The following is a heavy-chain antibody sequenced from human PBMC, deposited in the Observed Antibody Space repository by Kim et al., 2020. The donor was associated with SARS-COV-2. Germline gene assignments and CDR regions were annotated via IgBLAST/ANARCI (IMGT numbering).Heavy chain of an antibody. CDR1: GGSISSGGYY. D-gene: IGHD3-10*01. CDR2: IYYSGST. J-gene: IGHJ4*02. V-gene: IGHV4-31*03. Sequence: SETLSLTCTVSGGSISSGGYYWSWIRQHPGKGLEWIGYIYYSGSTYYNPSLKSRVTISVDTSKNQFSLKLSSVTAADTAVYYCARGGGAWSTSEDYWGQGTLVTVSS. CDR3: ARGGGAWSTSEDY.